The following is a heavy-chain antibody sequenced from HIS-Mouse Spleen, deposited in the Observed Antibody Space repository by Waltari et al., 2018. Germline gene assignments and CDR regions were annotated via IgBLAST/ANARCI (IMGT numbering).Heavy chain of an antibody. J-gene: IGHJ6*02. Sequence: QVQLQESGPGLVKPSETLSLTCTVSGYSISSGSYWGWIRQPPGKGLEWIGSIYHSGSTNDNPSLKSRVTISVDTSKNQFSLKLSSVTAADTAVYYCARALEYSSSWYYYYYGMDVWGQGTTVTVSS. CDR1: GYSISSGSY. D-gene: IGHD6-13*01. CDR3: ARALEYSSSWYYYYYGMDV. CDR2: IYHSGST. V-gene: IGHV4-38-2*02.